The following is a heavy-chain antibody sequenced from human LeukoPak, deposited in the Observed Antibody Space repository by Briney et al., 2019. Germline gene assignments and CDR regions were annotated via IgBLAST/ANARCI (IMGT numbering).Heavy chain of an antibody. CDR2: IYYSGST. CDR1: GGSISSYY. J-gene: IGHJ4*02. CDR3: AGYDYRDFDY. D-gene: IGHD3-22*01. V-gene: IGHV4-59*08. Sequence: SETLSLTCTVSGGSISSYYWSWIRQPPGKGLEWIGYIYYSGSTNYNPSLKSRVTISVDTSKNQFSLKLSSVTAADTAVYYCAGYDYRDFDYWGQGTLVTVAS.